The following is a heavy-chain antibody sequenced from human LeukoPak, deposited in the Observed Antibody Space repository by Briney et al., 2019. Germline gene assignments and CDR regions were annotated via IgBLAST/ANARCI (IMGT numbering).Heavy chain of an antibody. CDR2: ITSGGRT. CDR1: GFTFSSHG. Sequence: GGSLRLSCVASGFTFSSHGMNWVRQAPGKGLEWVSGITSGGRTYYADSVKGRFAISRDNSKNTMYLQMNSLRAEDTAIYYCAKDLVTGSLDYWGQGTLVTVSS. J-gene: IGHJ4*02. CDR3: AKDLVTGSLDY. D-gene: IGHD3-10*01. V-gene: IGHV3-23*01.